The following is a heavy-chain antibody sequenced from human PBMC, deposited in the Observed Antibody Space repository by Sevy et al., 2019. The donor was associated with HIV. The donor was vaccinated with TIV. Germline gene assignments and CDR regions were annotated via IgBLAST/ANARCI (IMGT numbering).Heavy chain of an antibody. D-gene: IGHD6-13*01. CDR1: GGSISSGSYY. CDR3: ARGGYSSSWLHYFDY. CDR2: IYTSGST. V-gene: IGHV4-61*02. J-gene: IGHJ4*02. Sequence: SETLSLTCTVSGGSISSGSYYWSWIRQPAGKGLEWIGRIYTSGSTNYNPSLKSRVTISVDTSKNQFSLKLSSVTAADTAVYYCARGGYSSSWLHYFDYWGQGTLVTVSS.